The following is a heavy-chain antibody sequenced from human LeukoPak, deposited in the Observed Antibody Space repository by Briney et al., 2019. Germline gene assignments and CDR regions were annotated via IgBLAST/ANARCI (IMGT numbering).Heavy chain of an antibody. J-gene: IGHJ4*02. CDR3: ARRKYGSGSYFNY. CDR2: IYYSGST. CDR1: GGSISSYY. Sequence: SETLSLTCTVSGGSISSYYWSWIRQPPGKGLEWIGYIYYSGSTNYNPSLKSRVTISVDTSKNQFSLRLTSVTAADTAVYYCARRKYGSGSYFNYWGQGTLVTVSS. V-gene: IGHV4-59*08. D-gene: IGHD3-10*01.